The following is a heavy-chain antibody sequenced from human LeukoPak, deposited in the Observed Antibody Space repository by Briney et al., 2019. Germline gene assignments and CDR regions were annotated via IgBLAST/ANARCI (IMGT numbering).Heavy chain of an antibody. CDR1: GFIFSNYA. Sequence: GGSLRLSCAASGFIFSNYAMNWVRQAPGKGLEWVANIKQDGSEKYYVDSVKGRFTISRDNAKNSLYLQMNSLRAEDTAVYYCARVPAAKLDAFDIWGQGTMVTVSS. CDR2: IKQDGSEK. J-gene: IGHJ3*02. D-gene: IGHD2-2*01. CDR3: ARVPAAKLDAFDI. V-gene: IGHV3-7*01.